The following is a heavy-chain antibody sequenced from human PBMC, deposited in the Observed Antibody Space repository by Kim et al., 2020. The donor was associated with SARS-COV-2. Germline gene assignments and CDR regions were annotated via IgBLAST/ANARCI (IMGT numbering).Heavy chain of an antibody. Sequence: DSVKGRFTISRDDSKNTLYLQMDSLRPDDSAVYYCAKSRASMTTVTTFDCWGQGTLVTVSS. V-gene: IGHV3-30*02. J-gene: IGHJ5*01. CDR3: AKSRASMTTVTTFDC. D-gene: IGHD4-17*01.